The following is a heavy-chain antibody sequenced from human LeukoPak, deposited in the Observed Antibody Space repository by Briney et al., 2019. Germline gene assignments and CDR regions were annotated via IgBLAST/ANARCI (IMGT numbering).Heavy chain of an antibody. Sequence: SETLSLTCGVSGGSVSSTNWWTWIRQPPGKGLEWIGEVHLDGRTNFNPSLKSRLTMSVDLSENHVSLKLTSVTAADTAVYYCARTKGIAPGKPFDYWGQGTLVTVSS. CDR1: GGSVSSTNW. D-gene: IGHD6-13*01. J-gene: IGHJ4*02. CDR2: VHLDGRT. V-gene: IGHV4-4*02. CDR3: ARTKGIAPGKPFDY.